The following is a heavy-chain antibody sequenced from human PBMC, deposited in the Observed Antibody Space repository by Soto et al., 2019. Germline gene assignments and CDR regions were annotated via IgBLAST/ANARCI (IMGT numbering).Heavy chain of an antibody. V-gene: IGHV3-7*03. Sequence: GGSLRLSCISSGFTFRTYTMNWVRQAPGKGLEWVANIKQDGSEKYYVDSVKGRFTISRDNAKNSLYLQMNSLRAEDTAVYYCAKSRNYYDSSAYFDYWGQGTLVTVSS. CDR3: AKSRNYYDSSAYFDY. CDR2: IKQDGSEK. D-gene: IGHD3-22*01. CDR1: GFTFRTYT. J-gene: IGHJ4*02.